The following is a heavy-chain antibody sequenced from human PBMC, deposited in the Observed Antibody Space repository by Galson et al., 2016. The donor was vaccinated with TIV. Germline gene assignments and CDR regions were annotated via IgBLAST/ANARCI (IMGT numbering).Heavy chain of an antibody. D-gene: IGHD5/OR15-5a*01. CDR1: GYSFTSYY. J-gene: IGHJ5*02. CDR2: IDPRDSYT. V-gene: IGHV5-10-1*01. Sequence: SGAEVKKPGESLRISCKGSGYSFTSYYIIWVRQMPGKGLEWMGRIDPRDSYTNYSPSFQGHVTISSDKSIRTAYLQWSSLKASDTAMYFCARGVSTGSGWLDPWGQGTLVTVSS. CDR3: ARGVSTGSGWLDP.